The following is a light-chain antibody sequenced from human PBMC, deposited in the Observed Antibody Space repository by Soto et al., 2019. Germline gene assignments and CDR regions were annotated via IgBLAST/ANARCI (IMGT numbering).Light chain of an antibody. CDR2: AAS. V-gene: IGKV1-17*01. CDR1: QGIGDA. Sequence: DIQMSQSPSSLSASVGDRVTITCRASQGIGDALGWYQQKPGKAPKRLIYAASTLQSGVPSRFSGSGSGTEFTLTISSLQPDDFATYYCQHYNSYGTFGQGTKVDTK. J-gene: IGKJ1*01. CDR3: QHYNSYGT.